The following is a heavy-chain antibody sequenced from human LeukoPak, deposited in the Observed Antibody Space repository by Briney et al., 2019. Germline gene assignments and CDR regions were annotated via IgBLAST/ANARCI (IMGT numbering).Heavy chain of an antibody. CDR2: IRYDGSNK. J-gene: IGHJ4*02. D-gene: IGHD3-22*01. CDR1: GFTFSSYG. Sequence: GGSLRLSCAASGFTFSSYGMHWVRQAPGKGLEWVAFIRYDGSNKYYADSVKGRFTISRDNSKNTLFLQMNSLRAEDTAVYYCAKDEDYYDSGGYSPFDYWGQGTLVTVSS. V-gene: IGHV3-30*02. CDR3: AKDEDYYDSGGYSPFDY.